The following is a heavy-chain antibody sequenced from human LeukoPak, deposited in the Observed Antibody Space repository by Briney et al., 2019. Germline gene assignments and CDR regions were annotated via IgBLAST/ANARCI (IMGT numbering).Heavy chain of an antibody. CDR1: GGSISSSSYY. CDR2: IYYSGST. J-gene: IGHJ6*02. V-gene: IGHV4-39*01. Sequence: SETLSLTCTVSGGSISSSSYYWGWIRQPPGKGLEWIGSIYYSGSTYYNPSLKSRVTISVDTSKNQFSLKLSSVTAADTAVYYCARGIYCSSTSCLRARYYYYYGMDVWGQGTTVTVSS. D-gene: IGHD2-2*01. CDR3: ARGIYCSSTSCLRARYYYYYGMDV.